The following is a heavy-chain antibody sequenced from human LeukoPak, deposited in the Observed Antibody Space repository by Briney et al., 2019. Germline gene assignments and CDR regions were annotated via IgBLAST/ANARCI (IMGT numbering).Heavy chain of an antibody. D-gene: IGHD2-15*01. CDR2: IKQDRSEK. Sequence: GGSLRLSCAASGFTFTNYWMSWVRQAPGKGLELVANIKQDRSEKYYVDSVKGRFTISRDNAKNSLYLQMNSLRAEDTALYYCARELRATDAFDIWGQGTMVTVSS. CDR1: GFTFTNYW. CDR3: ARELRATDAFDI. V-gene: IGHV3-7*03. J-gene: IGHJ3*02.